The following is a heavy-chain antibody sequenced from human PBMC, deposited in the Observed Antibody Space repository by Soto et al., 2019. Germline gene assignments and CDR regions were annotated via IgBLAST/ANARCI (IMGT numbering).Heavy chain of an antibody. J-gene: IGHJ4*02. CDR2: IYSGGTT. CDR1: GLTVSNSY. Sequence: EVQLVESGGGLVQPGGSLRLSCAASGLTVSNSYMNWVRQAPGKGLEWVSIIYSGGTTYYAASVKGRFTISRDNSKNTLYLQMHSLRADDTAVYYCARDTTVTTPTYFASWGQGTLVIVSS. D-gene: IGHD4-17*01. V-gene: IGHV3-66*01. CDR3: ARDTTVTTPTYFAS.